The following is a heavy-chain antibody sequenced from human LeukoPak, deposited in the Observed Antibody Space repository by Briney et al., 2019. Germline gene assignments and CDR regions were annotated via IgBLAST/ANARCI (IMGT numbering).Heavy chain of an antibody. Sequence: PGRSLRLSCAASGFTFSSYAMHWVRQAPGEGLEWVAVISYDGSNKYYADSVKGRFTISRDNSKNTLYLQMNSLRAEDTAVYYCARSSIPSIAALFDYWGQGTLVTVSS. J-gene: IGHJ4*02. CDR1: GFTFSSYA. D-gene: IGHD6-6*01. CDR2: ISYDGSNK. CDR3: ARSSIPSIAALFDY. V-gene: IGHV3-30-3*01.